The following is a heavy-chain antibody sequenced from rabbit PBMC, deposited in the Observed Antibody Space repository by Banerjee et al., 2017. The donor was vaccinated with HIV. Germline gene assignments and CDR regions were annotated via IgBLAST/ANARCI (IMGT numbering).Heavy chain of an antibody. CDR1: GIDFSSYYY. V-gene: IGHV1S45*01. CDR3: ARGGAYNGYGPYYFNL. CDR2: IYVGTSGGT. Sequence: QQQLEESGGGLVKPGGTLTLTCKASGIDFSSYYYMCWVRQAPGKGLEWIACIYVGTSGGTYYANWAKGRFTITKTSSTTVTLQMTSLTAADTATYFCARGGAYNGYGPYYFNLWGQGTLVTVS. D-gene: IGHD6-1*01. J-gene: IGHJ4*01.